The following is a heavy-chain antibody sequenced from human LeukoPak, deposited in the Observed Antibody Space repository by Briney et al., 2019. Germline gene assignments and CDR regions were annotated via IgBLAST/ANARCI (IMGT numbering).Heavy chain of an antibody. D-gene: IGHD6-13*01. CDR1: GGSISSSSYY. J-gene: IGHJ4*02. Sequence: PSETLSLTCTVSGGSISSSSYYWGWLRQPPGQGLEWIGSMYYSGSTYYNPSLKSRVTISVDTSKNQFSLKLSSVTAADTAVYYCAREDSIAAAEDYWGQGTLVTVSS. CDR2: MYYSGST. V-gene: IGHV4-39*07. CDR3: AREDSIAAAEDY.